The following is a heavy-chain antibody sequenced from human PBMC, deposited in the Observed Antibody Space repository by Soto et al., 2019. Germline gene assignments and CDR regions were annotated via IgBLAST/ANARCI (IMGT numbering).Heavy chain of an antibody. CDR3: AREYYYGSGPWY. J-gene: IGHJ4*02. CDR1: GDSITSNSYF. V-gene: IGHV4-39*02. D-gene: IGHD3-10*01. Sequence: TLSLTCTVSGDSITSNSYFWAWIRQPPGKGLEWIGSIYYSGTTYYNPSLKSRVTIFVDRSKNQFSLKLSSVTAADTAVYYCAREYYYGSGPWYWGQGTLVTVSS. CDR2: IYYSGTT.